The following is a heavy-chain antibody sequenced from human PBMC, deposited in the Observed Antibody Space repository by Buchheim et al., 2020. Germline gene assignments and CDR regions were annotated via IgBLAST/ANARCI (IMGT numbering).Heavy chain of an antibody. V-gene: IGHV4-39*01. CDR2: IYYSGST. CDR3: ARRIGVEDIELSLVGGMDV. D-gene: IGHD2-8*01. J-gene: IGHJ6*02. Sequence: QLQLQESGPGLVKPSETLSLTCTVSSGSISSSSYYWGWIRQPPGKGLEWIGSIYYSGSTYYNPSLKSRVTISVDTSKNQFSLKLSCVTAADTAVYYCARRIGVEDIELSLVGGMDVWGQGTT. CDR1: SGSISSSSYY.